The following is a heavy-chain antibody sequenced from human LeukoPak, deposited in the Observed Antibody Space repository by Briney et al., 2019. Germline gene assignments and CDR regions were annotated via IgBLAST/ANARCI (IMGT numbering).Heavy chain of an antibody. J-gene: IGHJ5*02. Sequence: SETLSLTCTVCGGSITNYYWSWIRQPPGKGLEWIGYIHNSGSSSYNPSLRSRATISMEKAKTQFSLKLTSVTPTDTAVYYCARVSSTVAPWFDPWGQGTLVTVSS. CDR3: ARVSSTVAPWFDP. V-gene: IGHV4-59*01. D-gene: IGHD1-14*01. CDR2: IHNSGSS. CDR1: GGSITNYY.